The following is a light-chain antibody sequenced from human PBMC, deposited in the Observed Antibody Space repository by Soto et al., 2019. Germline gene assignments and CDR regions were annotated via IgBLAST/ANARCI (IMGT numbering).Light chain of an antibody. CDR3: SSYSSSTTVL. J-gene: IGLJ2*01. CDR1: SSDIGAYKY. Sequence: QSVMTQPASVSGSPGQSITLACTGTSSDIGAYKYVSWYQQHPGKAPKLIILEVVNRPSGVSDRFSGSKSGNTASLTISGLQADDEADYYCSSYSSSTTVLFGGGTKLTVL. CDR2: EVV. V-gene: IGLV2-14*01.